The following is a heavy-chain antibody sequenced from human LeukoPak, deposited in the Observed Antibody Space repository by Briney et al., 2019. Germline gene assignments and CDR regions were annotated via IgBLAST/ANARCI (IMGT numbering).Heavy chain of an antibody. CDR2: IYYSGST. CDR1: GGSISSYY. CDR3: ARHHCSGGSCYSSYYFDY. J-gene: IGHJ4*02. D-gene: IGHD2-15*01. Sequence: SETLSLTCTVSGGSISSYYWSWIRQPPGKGLEWIGYIYYSGSTDYNPSLKSRVTISVDTSKNQFSLKLSSVTAADTAVYYCARHHCSGGSCYSSYYFDYWGQGTLVTVSS. V-gene: IGHV4-59*08.